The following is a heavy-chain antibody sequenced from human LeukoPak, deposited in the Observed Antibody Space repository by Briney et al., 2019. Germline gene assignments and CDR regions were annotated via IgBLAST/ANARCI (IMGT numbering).Heavy chain of an antibody. CDR2: IYYSGST. V-gene: IGHV4-59*01. D-gene: IGHD5-18*01. CDR3: ARGTPRGYPFDY. J-gene: IGHJ4*02. CDR1: GGSISSYY. Sequence: SETLSLTCTVSGGSISSYYWSWIRQPPGKGLEWIAYIYYSGSTNYNPSLKSRVPISVDTAKNQFSLKLSSVTAADTAVYYCARGTPRGYPFDYWGQGTLVTVSS.